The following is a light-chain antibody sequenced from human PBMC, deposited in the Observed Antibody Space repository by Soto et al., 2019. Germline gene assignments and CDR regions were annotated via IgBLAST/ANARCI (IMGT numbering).Light chain of an antibody. Sequence: EIVMTQSPATLSVSPGERATLSCRASQSVSSNLAWYQQKPGQAPRLLIYGASTRATRIPARFSGSGSGTEFTLTITSLQSEDFAIYYCQQYNNWPLTFGQGTRLEIK. CDR2: GAS. CDR1: QSVSSN. CDR3: QQYNNWPLT. V-gene: IGKV3-15*01. J-gene: IGKJ5*01.